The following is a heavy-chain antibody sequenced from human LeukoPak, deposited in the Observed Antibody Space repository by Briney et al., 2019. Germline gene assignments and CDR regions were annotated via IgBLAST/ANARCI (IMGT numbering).Heavy chain of an antibody. CDR2: ISGSGGST. CDR1: GFTFSSYA. D-gene: IGHD3-22*01. V-gene: IGHV3-23*01. CDR3: ARDQRNYYDSSGYAGSFDY. Sequence: GGSLRLSCAASGFTFSSYAMSWVRQAPGKGLEWVSAISGSGGSTYYADSVKGRFTISRDNSKNTLYLQMNSLRAEDTAVYYCARDQRNYYDSSGYAGSFDYWGQGTLVTVSS. J-gene: IGHJ4*02.